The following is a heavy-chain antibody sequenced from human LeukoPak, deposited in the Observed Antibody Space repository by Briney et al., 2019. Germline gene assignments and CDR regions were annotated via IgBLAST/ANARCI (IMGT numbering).Heavy chain of an antibody. CDR1: GYTFTSYG. J-gene: IGHJ5*02. V-gene: IGHV1-8*03. Sequence: ASVKVSCKASGYTFTSYGINWVRQATGQGLEWMGWMNPNSGNTGYAQKFQGRVTITRNTSISTAYMELSSLRSEDTAVYYCARLGEDYYDSSGLNPWGQGTLVTVSS. CDR3: ARLGEDYYDSSGLNP. CDR2: MNPNSGNT. D-gene: IGHD3-22*01.